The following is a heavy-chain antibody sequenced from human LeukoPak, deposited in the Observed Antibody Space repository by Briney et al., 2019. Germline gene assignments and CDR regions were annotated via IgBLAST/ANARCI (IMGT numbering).Heavy chain of an antibody. D-gene: IGHD2-21*02. V-gene: IGHV3-23*01. CDR1: GFTFSSYA. CDR3: SRDSLSSCGGDCYSGLDV. J-gene: IGHJ6*02. CDR2: ISGSGGST. Sequence: GGSLRLSCAASGFTFSSYAMSWVRQAPGKGLEWVSAISGSGGSTYYADSVKGRFTISRDNSKNTLYLQMNSLRAEDTAVYYCSRDSLSSCGGDCYSGLDVWGQGTTVTVSS.